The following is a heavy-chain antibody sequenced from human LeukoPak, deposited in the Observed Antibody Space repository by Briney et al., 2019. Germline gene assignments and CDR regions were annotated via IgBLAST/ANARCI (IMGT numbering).Heavy chain of an antibody. V-gene: IGHV4-30-2*06. D-gene: IGHD3-10*01. CDR2: VYHTGGT. J-gene: IGHJ5*02. CDR3: ARDLGSGRNWFDP. Sequence: SQTLSLTCAVSGGSLSSGGHSRSWVRQSPGTGLEWLGYVYHTGGTYYNPSLKSRVTISVDNSKNQFSLKLSSVTAADTAVYFCARDLGSGRNWFDPWGQGILVTVSS. CDR1: GGSLSSGGHS.